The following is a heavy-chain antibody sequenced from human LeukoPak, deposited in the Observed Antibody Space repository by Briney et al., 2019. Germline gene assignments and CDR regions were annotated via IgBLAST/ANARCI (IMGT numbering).Heavy chain of an antibody. CDR2: ISYSGST. V-gene: IGHV4-39*07. CDR1: GGSISSSSYY. CDR3: ARDGLWIQNAFDI. Sequence: SETLSLTCTVSGGSISSSSYYWGWIRQPPGKGLEWIGSISYSGSTYYNSSLKSRVTVSVDMSKNQFSLKLSSVAAADTAVYYCARDGLWIQNAFDIWGQGTMVTVSS. D-gene: IGHD5-18*01. J-gene: IGHJ3*02.